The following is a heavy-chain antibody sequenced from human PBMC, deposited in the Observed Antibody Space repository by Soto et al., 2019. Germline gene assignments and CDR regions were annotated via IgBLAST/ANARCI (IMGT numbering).Heavy chain of an antibody. J-gene: IGHJ4*02. CDR3: AREGRGKKAGYNGLVSLGY. CDR1: GSRFSNYV. D-gene: IGHD2-2*02. CDR2: IIPIFNST. Sequence: QVQLVQSGAEVKTPGSSLKVSCKVSGSRFSNYVISWVRQAPGHGLEWLGRIIPIFNSTKYAQSFQGRVTIPADKSTSTASLELSSLRSDDTAVYYCAREGRGKKAGYNGLVSLGYWGQGTLVTVSS. V-gene: IGHV1-69*06.